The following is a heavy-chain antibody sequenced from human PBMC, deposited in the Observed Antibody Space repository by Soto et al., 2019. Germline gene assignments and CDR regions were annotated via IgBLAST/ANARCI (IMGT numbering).Heavy chain of an antibody. CDR1: GGSISGYY. CDR3: ASDRSLDY. V-gene: IGHV4-59*01. CDR2: IYYSGST. J-gene: IGHJ4*02. Sequence: PSETLSLTCTVSGGSISGYYWSWIRQPPGKGLEWIGHIYYSGSTNYNPSLKSRVTISVDTSKNQFSLKLSSVTAADTAVYYCASDRSLDYWGQGTLVTVSS.